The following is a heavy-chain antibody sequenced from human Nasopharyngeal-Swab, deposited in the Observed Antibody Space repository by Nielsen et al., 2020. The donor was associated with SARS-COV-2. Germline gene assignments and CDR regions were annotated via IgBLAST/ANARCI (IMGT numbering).Heavy chain of an antibody. CDR3: AKDRDSGDDSDDYYHYYGMDV. CDR1: GFTFSSYA. Sequence: ETLSLTCAASGFTFSSYAMSWVRQAPGKGLEWVSAISGSGGSTYYADSVKGRFTISRDNSKNTVNLQMNSLRVEDTAIYYCAKDRDSGDDSDDYYHYYGMDVWGQGTTVTVFS. J-gene: IGHJ6*02. CDR2: ISGSGGST. D-gene: IGHD5-12*01. V-gene: IGHV3-23*01.